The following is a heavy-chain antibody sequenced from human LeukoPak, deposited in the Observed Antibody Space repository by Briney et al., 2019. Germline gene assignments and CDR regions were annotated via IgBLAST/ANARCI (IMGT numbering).Heavy chain of an antibody. V-gene: IGHV1-18*01. CDR2: ISAYNGNT. J-gene: IGHJ1*01. Sequence: ASVKVSCKASGYTFTSYGISWVRQAPGQGLEWMGWISAYNGNTNYEQKLQGRVIMTTDTSTSTAYMELRSLRSDDTAVYYCARDRYCSSTSCYTVYFQHWGQGTLVTVSS. D-gene: IGHD2-2*02. CDR1: GYTFTSYG. CDR3: ARDRYCSSTSCYTVYFQH.